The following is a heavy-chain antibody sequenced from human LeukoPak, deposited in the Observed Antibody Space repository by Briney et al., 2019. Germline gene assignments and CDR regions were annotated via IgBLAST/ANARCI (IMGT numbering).Heavy chain of an antibody. CDR1: GFTVSSNY. Sequence: GGSLRLSCAASGFTVSSNYMSWVRQAPGKGLEWVSVIYSGGRTYYADSVKGRFTISRDNSKNTLYLQMNSLRAEDTAVYYCARDAPRDGYNYYFDHWGQGTLVTVSS. J-gene: IGHJ4*02. CDR2: IYSGGRT. V-gene: IGHV3-53*01. D-gene: IGHD5-24*01. CDR3: ARDAPRDGYNYYFDH.